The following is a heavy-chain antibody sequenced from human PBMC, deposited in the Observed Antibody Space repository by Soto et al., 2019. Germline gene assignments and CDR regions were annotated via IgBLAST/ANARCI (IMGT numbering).Heavy chain of an antibody. V-gene: IGHV3-21*06. CDR2: ISSTTNYI. CDR3: ARESEDLTSNFDY. J-gene: IGHJ4*02. CDR1: GFTFTRYS. Sequence: GGSLRLSCAACGFTFTRYSMNWVRQAPGKGLEWVSSISSTTNYIYYGDSMKGRFTISRDNAKNSMHLEMNSLRAEDTAVYYCARESEDLTSNFDYWGQGTLVTVSS.